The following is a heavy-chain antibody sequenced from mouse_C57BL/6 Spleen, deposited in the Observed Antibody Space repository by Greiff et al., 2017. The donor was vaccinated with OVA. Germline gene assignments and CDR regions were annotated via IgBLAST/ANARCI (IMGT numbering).Heavy chain of an antibody. J-gene: IGHJ1*03. V-gene: IGHV5-16*02. CDR2: INYDGSST. Sequence: EVNVVESEGGLVQPGSSMKLSCTASGFTFSDYYMAWVRQVPEKGLEWVANINYDGSSTYYLASLKSRFIISRDNATNILYLQMCSLKSEDTATYYCARRYYGSSLYWYFDVWGTGTTVTVSS. CDR1: GFTFSDYY. CDR3: ARRYYGSSLYWYFDV. D-gene: IGHD1-1*01.